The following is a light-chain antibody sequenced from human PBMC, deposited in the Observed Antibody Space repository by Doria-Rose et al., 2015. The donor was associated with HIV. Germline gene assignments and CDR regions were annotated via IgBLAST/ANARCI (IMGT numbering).Light chain of an antibody. V-gene: IGKV4-1*01. CDR3: QQYYDTPS. J-gene: IGKJ3*01. Sequence: DIQMTQSPESLGMSLCERATLNCKSNQSLLYTSKNYLAWYQQKPGLLPKLLIYWASTRQSGVPARFSGSGSGTDFTLTISSLEAEDVAVYYCQQYYDTPSFGPGTTVDIK. CDR1: QSLLYTSKNY. CDR2: WAS.